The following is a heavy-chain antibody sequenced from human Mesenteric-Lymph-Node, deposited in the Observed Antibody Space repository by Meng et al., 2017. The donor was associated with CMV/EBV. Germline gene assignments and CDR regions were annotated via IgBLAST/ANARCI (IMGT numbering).Heavy chain of an antibody. CDR2: INTSNGGT. Sequence: KVSGYPCTGYRMRWGRQALGQGLEWRGWINTSNGGTNPAQKFQGRVTIARDTSIRSAYMGLRSLTSEDTDVYDCGRALRTGSTGWFDPWGQGTLVTVSS. CDR1: GYPCTGYR. CDR3: GRALRTGSTGWFDP. V-gene: IGHV1-2*02. J-gene: IGHJ5*02. D-gene: IGHD1-7*01.